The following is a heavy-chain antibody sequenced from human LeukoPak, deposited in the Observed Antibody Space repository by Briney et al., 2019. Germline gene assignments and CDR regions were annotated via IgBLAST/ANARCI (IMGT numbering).Heavy chain of an antibody. V-gene: IGHV3-30*03. Sequence: GGSLRLSCAASGFTFNNYGMHWVRQAPGKGLEWVAVISYDGSNKYYADSVKGRFTISRDNSKNTLYLQMNSLRAEDTAVYYCVGATGFGYWGQGTLVTVSS. J-gene: IGHJ4*02. CDR2: ISYDGSNK. CDR3: VGATGFGY. D-gene: IGHD4-17*01. CDR1: GFTFNNYG.